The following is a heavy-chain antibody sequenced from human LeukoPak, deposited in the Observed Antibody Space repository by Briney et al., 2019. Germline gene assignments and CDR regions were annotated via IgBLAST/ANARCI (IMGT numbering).Heavy chain of an antibody. V-gene: IGHV1-69*13. CDR2: IIPIFGTA. D-gene: IGHD2-15*01. J-gene: IGHJ4*02. CDR1: GGTFSSYA. CDR3: ARSLLGTPSNFDY. Sequence: ASVKVSCKASGGTFSSYAISWVRQAPGQGLEWMGGIIPIFGTANYAQKFQGRVTITADESTSTAYMELSSLRFEDTAVYYCARSLLGTPSNFDYWGQGTLVTVSS.